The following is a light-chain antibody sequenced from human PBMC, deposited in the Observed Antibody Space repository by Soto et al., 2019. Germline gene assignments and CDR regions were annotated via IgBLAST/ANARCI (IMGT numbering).Light chain of an antibody. CDR2: ASS. Sequence: EIVLTQSPGTLSLSPGDRATLSCRASQIISSAYLAWYQQRPGQAPRLLIYASSSRATGIPHRFRGSGSGTDFTLTISRLEPEDFAVYYCQQCGSSLPWTFGQGTKVEMK. CDR3: QQCGSSLPWT. CDR1: QIISSAY. J-gene: IGKJ1*01. V-gene: IGKV3-20*01.